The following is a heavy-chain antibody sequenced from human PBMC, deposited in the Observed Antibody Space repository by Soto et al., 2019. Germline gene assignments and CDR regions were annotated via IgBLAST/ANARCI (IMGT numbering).Heavy chain of an antibody. V-gene: IGHV3-21*01. CDR2: ISSSSSYI. CDR3: ARAGYCSSTSCYTTDYFDY. CDR1: GFTFSSYS. J-gene: IGHJ4*02. D-gene: IGHD2-2*02. Sequence: LRLSCAASGFTFSSYSMNWVRQAPGKGLEWVSSISSSSSYIYYADSVKGRFTISRDNAKNSLYLQMNSLRAEDTAVYYCARAGYCSSTSCYTTDYFDYWGQGTLVTVSS.